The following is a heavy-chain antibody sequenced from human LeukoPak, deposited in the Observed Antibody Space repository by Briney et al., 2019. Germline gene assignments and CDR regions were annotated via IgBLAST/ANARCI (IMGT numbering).Heavy chain of an antibody. CDR2: IGSSSGTI. Sequence: GGSLRLSCAASGFTFSGYSMNWVRLAPGKGLEWVSYIGSSSGTIDYTDSVKGRFTISRDNAKNSLYLQMNSLRAEDTAVYYCARDRNYYDSSGYYRYVDYWGQGTPVTVSS. D-gene: IGHD3-22*01. CDR3: ARDRNYYDSSGYYRYVDY. CDR1: GFTFSGYS. V-gene: IGHV3-48*01. J-gene: IGHJ4*02.